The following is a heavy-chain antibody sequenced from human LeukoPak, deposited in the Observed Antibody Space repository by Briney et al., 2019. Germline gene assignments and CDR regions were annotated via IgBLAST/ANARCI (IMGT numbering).Heavy chain of an antibody. CDR2: IASDGSHT. J-gene: IGHJ3*02. V-gene: IGHV3-30-3*01. Sequence: GRSLRLSCAASGFTFSTYFMHWVRQAPGKGLEWVADIASDGSHTFYVESVKGRFTISRDNSKNQVYLQMNSLRAEDTAVYFCAKERQDTILHSGAFDIWGQGTMVTVSS. D-gene: IGHD2-21*01. CDR1: GFTFSTYF. CDR3: AKERQDTILHSGAFDI.